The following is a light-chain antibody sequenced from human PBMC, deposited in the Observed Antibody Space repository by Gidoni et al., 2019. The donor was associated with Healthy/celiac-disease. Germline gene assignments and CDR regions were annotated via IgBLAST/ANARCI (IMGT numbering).Light chain of an antibody. CDR3: QQSYSTPRT. J-gene: IGKJ4*02. Sequence: DVKMTQSPSSLSASAGDRVTITCRASQSISSYLNWYQQKPGNAPKLLIYAASSLQSGVPARFSGSGSGTEFTLTISSLQPEDFAIYYCQQSYSTPRTFGGGTKVEIK. CDR2: AAS. CDR1: QSISSY. V-gene: IGKV1-39*01.